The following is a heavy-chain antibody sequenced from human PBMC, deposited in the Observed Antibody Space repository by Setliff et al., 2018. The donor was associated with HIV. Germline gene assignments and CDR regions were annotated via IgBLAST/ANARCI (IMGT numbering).Heavy chain of an antibody. J-gene: IGHJ4*02. CDR3: ARDPSDGYGHFDY. CDR1: GGSMNSENNH. V-gene: IGHV4-61*02. CDR2: FTNRGST. D-gene: IGHD5-18*01. Sequence: SETLSLTCTVSGGSMNSENNHWGWFRQPAGKGLEWIGRFTNRGSTDYNPSLKSRVTISIDRSRNQFSLKLSAVTAADTDVYFCARDPSDGYGHFDYWGQGALVTVS.